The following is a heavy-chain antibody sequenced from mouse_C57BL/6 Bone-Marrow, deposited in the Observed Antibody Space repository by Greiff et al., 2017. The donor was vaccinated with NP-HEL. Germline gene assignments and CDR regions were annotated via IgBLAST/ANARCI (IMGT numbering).Heavy chain of an antibody. CDR3: AKNSWYGGAMDY. D-gene: IGHD1-1*01. J-gene: IGHJ4*01. CDR2: IWRGGST. CDR1: GFSLTSYG. V-gene: IGHV2-5*01. Sequence: VQLQQSGPGLVQPSQSLSITCTVSGFSLTSYGVHWVRQSPGKGLEWLGVIWRGGSTNYNAAFMSRMSITKDNSQSQVFLKMNSLQADDTAIYYCAKNSWYGGAMDYWGQGTSVTFSS.